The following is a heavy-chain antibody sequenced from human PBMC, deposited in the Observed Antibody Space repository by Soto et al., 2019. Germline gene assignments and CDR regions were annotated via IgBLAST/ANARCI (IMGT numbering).Heavy chain of an antibody. CDR2: ISYGGST. Sequence: QVQLQESGPGLVKPSQTLSLTCTVSGGSINSGGYCWSWIRQHPGKGMDWIGCISYGGSTSYNPSLKSRITISVDTSKNQFSLKRTSVTAADTAVYYCSRGILVWGQGALITVSS. CDR3: SRGILV. J-gene: IGHJ4*02. D-gene: IGHD5-18*01. CDR1: GGSINSGGYC. V-gene: IGHV4-31*03.